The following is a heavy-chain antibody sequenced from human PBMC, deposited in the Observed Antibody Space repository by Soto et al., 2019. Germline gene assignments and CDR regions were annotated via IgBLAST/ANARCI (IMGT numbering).Heavy chain of an antibody. CDR3: ARSPRSISTGGIDF. J-gene: IGHJ4*01. V-gene: IGHV4-4*02. CDR1: GGSISSTNL. Sequence: SETLSLTCAVSGGSISSTNLWTWVRQPPGKGLEWIGEIYHTGSTTFNPSLKSRVTISVDKSKNHFSLKVSSVTAADTAVYFCARSPRSISTGGIDFWGQGILVTVSP. D-gene: IGHD1-1*01. CDR2: IYHTGST.